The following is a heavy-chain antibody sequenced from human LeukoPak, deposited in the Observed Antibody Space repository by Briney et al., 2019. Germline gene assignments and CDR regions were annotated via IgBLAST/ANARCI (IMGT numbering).Heavy chain of an antibody. J-gene: IGHJ3*02. D-gene: IGHD6-6*01. V-gene: IGHV1-69*13. Sequence: SVKVSCKASGGTFSSYAISWVRQAPGQGLEWMGGIIPIFGTANYAQKFQGRVTITADESTSTAYMELSSLRSEDTAVYYCARNVAKYSSSSSAFDIWGQGTMVTVSS. CDR3: ARNVAKYSSSSSAFDI. CDR1: GGTFSSYA. CDR2: IIPIFGTA.